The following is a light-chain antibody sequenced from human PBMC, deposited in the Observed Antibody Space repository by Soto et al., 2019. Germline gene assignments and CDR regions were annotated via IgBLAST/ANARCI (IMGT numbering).Light chain of an antibody. V-gene: IGLV2-8*01. CDR1: SSDVGGYKY. J-gene: IGLJ2*01. CDR3: SSYAGSNTVV. Sequence: QSALTQPPSASGSPEQSVTISCTGTSSDVGGYKYVSWYQQHPGKAPKLMIYEVSKRPSGVPDRFSGSKSGNTASLTVSGLQAEDEADYYCSSYAGSNTVVFGGGTKLTVL. CDR2: EVS.